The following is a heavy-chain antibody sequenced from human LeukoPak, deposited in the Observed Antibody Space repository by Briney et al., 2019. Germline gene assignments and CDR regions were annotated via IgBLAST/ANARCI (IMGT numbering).Heavy chain of an antibody. Sequence: PGGSLRLSCVASGFTFSSYGMNWVRQAPGKGLEWISYISSRSSTIYYADSVKGRFTISRDNAKNSLYLQMNSLRDEDTAVYYCARGCSGGSCFGDFDYWGLGTLGTVSS. CDR3: ARGCSGGSCFGDFDY. CDR1: GFTFSSYG. V-gene: IGHV3-48*02. D-gene: IGHD2-15*01. CDR2: ISSRSSTI. J-gene: IGHJ4*02.